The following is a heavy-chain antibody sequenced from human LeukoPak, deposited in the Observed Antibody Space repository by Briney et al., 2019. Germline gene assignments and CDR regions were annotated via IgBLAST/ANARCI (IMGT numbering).Heavy chain of an antibody. Sequence: ASVKVSCKASGYTFTSYGISWVRQAPGQGLEWMGWINPNSGGTNYAQKFQGRVTMTRDTSISTAYMELSRLRSDDTAVYYCARADIIGIAEYDAFDIWGQGTMVTVSS. J-gene: IGHJ3*02. CDR2: INPNSGGT. D-gene: IGHD6-13*01. V-gene: IGHV1-2*02. CDR1: GYTFTSYG. CDR3: ARADIIGIAEYDAFDI.